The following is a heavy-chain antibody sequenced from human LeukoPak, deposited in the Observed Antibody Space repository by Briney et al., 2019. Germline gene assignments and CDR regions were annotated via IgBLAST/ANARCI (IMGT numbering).Heavy chain of an antibody. Sequence: GGSLRLSCAASGFTFSSYSMNWVRHAPGKGLEWVSYISSSSSTIYYADSVKGRFTISRDNAKNSLYLQMNSLRDEDTAVYYCARGGSILVVYEDHFDYWGQGTLVTVSS. J-gene: IGHJ4*02. V-gene: IGHV3-48*02. D-gene: IGHD2-8*02. CDR2: ISSSSSTI. CDR1: GFTFSSYS. CDR3: ARGGSILVVYEDHFDY.